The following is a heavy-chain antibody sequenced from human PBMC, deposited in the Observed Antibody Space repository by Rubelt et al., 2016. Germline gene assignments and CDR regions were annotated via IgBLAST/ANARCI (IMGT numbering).Heavy chain of an antibody. Sequence: QVQLQESGPGLVKPSETLSLTCTVSGGSISSYYWSWIRQPPGKGLEWIGTVYYSGSTSYNPSLKSRVTISVDTSKNQFSLKLSSVTAADTAVYYCATTAADLYNWFDPWGQGTLVTVSS. D-gene: IGHD6-13*01. CDR2: VYYSGST. V-gene: IGHV4-59*04. J-gene: IGHJ5*02. CDR3: ATTAADLYNWFDP. CDR1: GGSISSYY.